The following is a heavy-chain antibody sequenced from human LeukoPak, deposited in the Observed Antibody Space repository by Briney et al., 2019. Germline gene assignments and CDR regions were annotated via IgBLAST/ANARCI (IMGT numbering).Heavy chain of an antibody. CDR1: GFTFRSYW. Sequence: GGSLRLSCAASGFTFRSYWMHWVRQAPGKGLVWVSRIKSDGSTNYADSVKGRFTISRDNAKNTLSLQMNSLRAEDTGVYYCARAPSEIGGYYPEYFRHWGQGTLVTVSS. CDR2: IKSDGST. V-gene: IGHV3-74*01. J-gene: IGHJ1*01. CDR3: ARAPSEIGGYYPEYFRH. D-gene: IGHD3-22*01.